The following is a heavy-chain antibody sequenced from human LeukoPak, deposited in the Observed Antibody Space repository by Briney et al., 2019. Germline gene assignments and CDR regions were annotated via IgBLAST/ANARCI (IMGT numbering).Heavy chain of an antibody. CDR3: ATLYYYDSSGYDTFDY. J-gene: IGHJ4*02. V-gene: IGHV1-18*01. Sequence: VASVKVSCKAPGYTFTSYGISWVRQAPGQGLEWMGWISAYNGNTNYAQKLQGRVTMTTDTSTSTAYMELRSLRSDDTAVYYCATLYYYDSSGYDTFDYWGQGTLVTVSS. D-gene: IGHD3-22*01. CDR1: GYTFTSYG. CDR2: ISAYNGNT.